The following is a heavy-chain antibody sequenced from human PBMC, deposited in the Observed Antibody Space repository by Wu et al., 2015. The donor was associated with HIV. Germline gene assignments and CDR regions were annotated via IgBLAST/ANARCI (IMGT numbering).Heavy chain of an antibody. CDR3: ARDLTYYYDNSGYYRLDF. J-gene: IGHJ4*02. V-gene: IGHV1-2*02. D-gene: IGHD3-22*01. Sequence: QVQLVQSGAEVKKPGSSVKVSCKASGGTFSSYAISWVRQAPGQGLEWMGWINPKSGATSYAQNFQDRVTMSKDPSITTVYMEVSRLGQNDTAVYFCARDLTYYYDNSGYYRLDFWGQGTLVTVSS. CDR1: GGTFSSYA. CDR2: INPKSGAT.